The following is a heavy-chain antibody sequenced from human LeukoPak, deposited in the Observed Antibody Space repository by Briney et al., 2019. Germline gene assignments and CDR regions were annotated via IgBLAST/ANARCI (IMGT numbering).Heavy chain of an antibody. V-gene: IGHV3-23*01. CDR1: GFTFSSYA. Sequence: GGSLRLSCAASGFTFSSYAMYWVRQAPGKGLEWVSGIFGSGGSTHYADSVKGRFTISRDNSKNTVYLQTNSLRAEDTAVYYCARYSRGPSGSYWGQGTLVTVSS. D-gene: IGHD3-10*01. J-gene: IGHJ4*02. CDR2: IFGSGGST. CDR3: ARYSRGPSGSY.